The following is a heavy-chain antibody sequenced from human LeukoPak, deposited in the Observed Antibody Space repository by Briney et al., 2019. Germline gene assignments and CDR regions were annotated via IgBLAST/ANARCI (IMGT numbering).Heavy chain of an antibody. Sequence: GESLKISCKVSGFTVSSNYMTWVRQAPGKGLEWVSVIYKNAITFHADSVKGRFTISRDNAKNTLYLQMNSLRAEDTAVYYCARGGIGITMVRGVIWRPSYMDVWGKGTTVTISS. CDR2: IYKNAIT. CDR1: GFTVSSNY. V-gene: IGHV3-53*01. CDR3: ARGGIGITMVRGVIWRPSYMDV. D-gene: IGHD3-10*01. J-gene: IGHJ6*03.